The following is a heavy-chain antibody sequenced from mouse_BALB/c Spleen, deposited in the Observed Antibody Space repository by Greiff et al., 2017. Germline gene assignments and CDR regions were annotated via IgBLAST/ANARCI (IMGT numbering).Heavy chain of an antibody. J-gene: IGHJ4*01. D-gene: IGHD2-3*01. Sequence: VKLQESGAELARPGASVKMSCKASGYTFTSYTMHWVKQRPGQGLEWIGYINPSSGYTNYNQKFKDKATLTADKSSSTAYMQLSSLTSEDSAVYYCARGIYDGYYEGAMDYWGQGTSVTVSS. CDR2: INPSSGYT. CDR3: ARGIYDGYYEGAMDY. CDR1: GYTFTSYT. V-gene: IGHV1-4*01.